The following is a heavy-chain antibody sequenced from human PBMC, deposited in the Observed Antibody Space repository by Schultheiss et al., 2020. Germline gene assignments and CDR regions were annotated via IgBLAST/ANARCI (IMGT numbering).Heavy chain of an antibody. Sequence: GGSLRLSCAASGFTFSSYWMHWVRQAPGKGLVWVSRINSDGSSTSYADSVKGRFTISRDNAKNTLYLQMNSLRAEDTAVYYCARDNFWLLNDFWSGYYLDNPPTYGMDVWGQGTTVTV. CDR1: GFTFSSYW. V-gene: IGHV3-74*01. D-gene: IGHD3-3*01. J-gene: IGHJ6*02. CDR2: INSDGSST. CDR3: ARDNFWLLNDFWSGYYLDNPPTYGMDV.